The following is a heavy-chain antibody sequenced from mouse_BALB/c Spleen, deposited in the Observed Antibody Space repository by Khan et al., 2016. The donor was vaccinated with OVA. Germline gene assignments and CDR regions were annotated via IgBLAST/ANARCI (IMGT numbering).Heavy chain of an antibody. Sequence: EVQLVESGGDLVKSGGSLKVSCAASGFTFTSYGMPWVRQTPDKRLEWVATISSGGRYTYFPDSVKGRFTISRDNANNTLYLQMTSLKSEDTAMYYYARAYDGYDYYAMDYWGQGTSVTVSS. J-gene: IGHJ4*01. CDR1: GFTFTSYG. CDR3: ARAYDGYDYYAMDY. CDR2: ISSGGRYT. V-gene: IGHV5-6*01. D-gene: IGHD2-9*01.